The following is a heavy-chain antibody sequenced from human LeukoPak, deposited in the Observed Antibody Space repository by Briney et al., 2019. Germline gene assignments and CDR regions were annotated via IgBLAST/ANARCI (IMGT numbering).Heavy chain of an antibody. J-gene: IGHJ4*02. V-gene: IGHV3-7*01. D-gene: IGHD5-12*01. Sequence: GGSLRLSCAASGFTFSSYSMNWVRQAPGKGLEWVAHINQDGSEEHYMDSVKARFTISRDNAKNSLSLQMNSLRAEDTAVYYCVRDGGVSGYDLLDYWGQGTLVTVSS. CDR1: GFTFSSYS. CDR3: VRDGGVSGYDLLDY. CDR2: INQDGSEE.